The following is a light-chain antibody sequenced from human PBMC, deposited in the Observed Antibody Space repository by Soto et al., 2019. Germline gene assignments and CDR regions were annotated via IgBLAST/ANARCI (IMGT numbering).Light chain of an antibody. CDR1: QGISSY. J-gene: IGKJ1*01. Sequence: IHLTQSPSSLSASVGDRVTITCRASQGISSYLAWYQQKPGKAPNLLIFAASALQSGVPSRFSGSGSGTDFTLTISSLQPEDFATYYCQQLNSYPSFGQGTKVDIK. CDR2: AAS. CDR3: QQLNSYPS. V-gene: IGKV1-9*01.